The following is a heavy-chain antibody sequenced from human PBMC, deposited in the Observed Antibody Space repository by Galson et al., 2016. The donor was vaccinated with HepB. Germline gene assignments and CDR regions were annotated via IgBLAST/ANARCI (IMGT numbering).Heavy chain of an antibody. D-gene: IGHD2-2*01. Sequence: PALVKPTQTLTLTCTFSGFSLSTGGVGVGWIRQPPGKALEWLALIYWNDDKRHSPSLKNRLLVTQDSSKNQVVLTMTNMDPVDTGTYYCAHTNFGLGHCSSNNCHYYFPLDVWGRGTTVAVSS. V-gene: IGHV2-5*01. CDR3: AHTNFGLGHCSSNNCHYYFPLDV. CDR2: IYWNDDK. J-gene: IGHJ6*02. CDR1: GFSLSTGGVG.